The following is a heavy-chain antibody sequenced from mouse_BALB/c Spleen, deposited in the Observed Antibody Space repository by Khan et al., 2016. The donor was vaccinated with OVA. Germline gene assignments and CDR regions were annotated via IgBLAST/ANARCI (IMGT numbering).Heavy chain of an antibody. CDR2: ISYSGVT. J-gene: IGHJ2*01. V-gene: IGHV3-2*02. D-gene: IGHD1-1*01. CDR1: GYSITSGYA. Sequence: DVKLQESGPGLVKPSQSLSLTCTVTGYSITSGYAWNWIRQFPGNKLEWMGYISYSGVTSYNPSLKSRISITRDTSKNQFFLQLNSVTTEDTATYYCARGNYYGYYFDYWGQGTTLTVSS. CDR3: ARGNYYGYYFDY.